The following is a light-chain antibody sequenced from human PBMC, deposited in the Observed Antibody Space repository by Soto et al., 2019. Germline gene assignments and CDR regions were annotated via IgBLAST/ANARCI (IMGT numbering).Light chain of an antibody. V-gene: IGKV3-20*01. Sequence: EIVLTQSPGTLSVSPGERATLSCRASQSVSSSYLAWYQQKPGQAPRLLIYGASSRATGIPDRFSGSGSGTDFTLTINRLEPEDFAVYYCQQYGGSPFTFGPGTKVDIK. CDR3: QQYGGSPFT. CDR1: QSVSSSY. J-gene: IGKJ3*01. CDR2: GAS.